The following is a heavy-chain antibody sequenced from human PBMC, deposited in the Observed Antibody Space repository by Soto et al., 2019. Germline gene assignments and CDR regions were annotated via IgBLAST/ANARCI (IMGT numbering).Heavy chain of an antibody. CDR1: GLTFRSYW. CDR3: VKDMQLWRLGS. D-gene: IGHD2-15*01. V-gene: IGHV3-74*03. Sequence: LSCAASGLTFRSYWMHWVRQAPGKGLVWVSRINTDGSVAMYVDSVKGRFTISRDNAKNTLYLHMNSLRAEDTAVYYCVKDMQLWRLGSWGQGTLVTVSS. J-gene: IGHJ4*02. CDR2: INTDGSVA.